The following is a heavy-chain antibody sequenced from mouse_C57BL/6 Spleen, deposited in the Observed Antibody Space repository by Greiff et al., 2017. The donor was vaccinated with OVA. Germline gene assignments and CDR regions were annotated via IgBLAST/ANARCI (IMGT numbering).Heavy chain of an antibody. CDR3: AREGGSSFYAMDY. CDR2: ISYDGSN. J-gene: IGHJ4*01. Sequence: EVKLVESGPGLVKPSQSLSLTCSVTGYSITSGYSWNWIRQFPGNNLEWMGYISYDGSNKYHPSLKNRSSITRDTSKKQCFLKLNSVTTEDTATYYCAREGGSSFYAMDYWGQGTSVTVSS. CDR1: GYSITSGYS. V-gene: IGHV3-6*01. D-gene: IGHD1-1*01.